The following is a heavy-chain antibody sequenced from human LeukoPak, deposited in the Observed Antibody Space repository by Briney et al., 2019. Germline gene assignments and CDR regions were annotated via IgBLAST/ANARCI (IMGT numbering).Heavy chain of an antibody. D-gene: IGHD3-22*01. Sequence: GGSLRLSCAAYGFTFDTYAMSWVRQAPGGGLEWVSGISGNGVNKYYADSVKGRFTVSRDNSKDTLWLQMNALRAEDTAVYFCAKRDYSDVSGYSPLFANWGQGTLVTVSS. J-gene: IGHJ4*02. CDR1: GFTFDTYA. CDR3: AKRDYSDVSGYSPLFAN. CDR2: ISGNGVNK. V-gene: IGHV3-23*01.